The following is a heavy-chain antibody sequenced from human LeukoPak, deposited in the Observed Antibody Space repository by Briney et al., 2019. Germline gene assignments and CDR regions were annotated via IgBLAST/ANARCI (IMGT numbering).Heavy chain of an antibody. Sequence: PSETLSLTCAVYGGSFSGYYWSWIRQPPGKGLEWIGEINHSGSTNYNPSLKSRVTISVDTSKNQLSLKLSSVTAADTAVYYCARRSSPTATSGVGFDPWGQGTLVTVSS. CDR1: GGSFSGYY. J-gene: IGHJ5*02. CDR2: INHSGST. V-gene: IGHV4-34*01. D-gene: IGHD2-2*01. CDR3: ARRSSPTATSGVGFDP.